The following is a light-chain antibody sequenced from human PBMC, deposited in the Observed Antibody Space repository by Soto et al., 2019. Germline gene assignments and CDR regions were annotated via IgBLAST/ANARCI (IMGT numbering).Light chain of an antibody. J-gene: IGKJ1*01. CDR1: QGIGSA. CDR2: DAS. CDR3: LQDYNYPRT. V-gene: IGKV1D-13*01. Sequence: QMTQSPSTLSASVGDRVSITCRASQGIGSALAWYQLKPGAAPALLIYDASTLESGVPSRFSGSRSGADFTLTISSLQPEDFATYYCLQDYNYPRTFGQGTKVDIK.